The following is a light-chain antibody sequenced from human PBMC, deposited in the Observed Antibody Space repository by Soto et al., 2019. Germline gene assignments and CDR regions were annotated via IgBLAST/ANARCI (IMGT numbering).Light chain of an antibody. CDR3: QQYDSWPPSFT. J-gene: IGKJ2*01. Sequence: EIVMTQSPATLSVSLGDRATLSCRASQSVGSYLAWYQQKPGQAPRLLIYGASTRATGIPARFSGSGSETDFTLTIRSLQSEDFSVYLCQQYDSWPPSFTFGQGTKLEIK. CDR1: QSVGSY. V-gene: IGKV3-15*01. CDR2: GAS.